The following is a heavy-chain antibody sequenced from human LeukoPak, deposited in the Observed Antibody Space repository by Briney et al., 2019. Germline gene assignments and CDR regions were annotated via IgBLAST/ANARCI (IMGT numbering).Heavy chain of an antibody. CDR3: ARAESSTIFFDY. D-gene: IGHD2-2*01. CDR1: GGSFSGYY. Sequence: SETLSLTCAVYGGSFSGYYWSWIRQPPGKGLEWIGYIYYSGSTYYNPSLKSRVTISGDTSKNQFSLKLSSVTAADTAVYYCARAESSTIFFDYWGQGTLVTVSS. J-gene: IGHJ4*02. CDR2: IYYSGST. V-gene: IGHV4-34*09.